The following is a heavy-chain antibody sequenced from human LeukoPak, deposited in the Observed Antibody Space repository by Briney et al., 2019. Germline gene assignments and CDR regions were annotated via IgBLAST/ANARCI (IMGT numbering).Heavy chain of an antibody. J-gene: IGHJ5*02. V-gene: IGHV3-53*01. Sequence: GGSLRLSCAASGFAVSSNDMSWVRQAPAKGLEWISVIDSGGSTYNADSVKGRFTISRDNSKNILYLQMNSLRADDTAVYYCARGSRGFDPWGQGTLVTVSS. CDR2: IDSGGST. CDR3: ARGSRGFDP. CDR1: GFAVSSND.